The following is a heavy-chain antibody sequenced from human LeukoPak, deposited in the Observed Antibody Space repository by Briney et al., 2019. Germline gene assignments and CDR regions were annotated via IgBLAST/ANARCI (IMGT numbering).Heavy chain of an antibody. CDR3: AREGFNY. V-gene: IGHV1-2*06. Sequence: ASVKVSCKASGYTFTIYYMHWVRQAPGQGLEWMGRINPNSGGINYAQKFQGRVTMTSDASRSTAYMELSSLRSEDTAVYYCAREGFNYWGQGTLVTVSS. CDR1: GYTFTIYY. J-gene: IGHJ4*02. CDR2: INPNSGGI.